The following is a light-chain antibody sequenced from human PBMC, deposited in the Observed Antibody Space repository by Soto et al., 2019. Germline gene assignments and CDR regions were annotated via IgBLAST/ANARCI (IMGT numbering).Light chain of an antibody. J-gene: IGKJ1*01. Sequence: DIQMTQSPSSLSASVGDRVTITCRASQGIRNDLGWYQQKPGKAPKRLIYSASSLQSGVPSRFSGSASGTEFTLTVSSLQREDFATYCGLQHNSYPPWTFGRGTKVEIK. CDR1: QGIRND. V-gene: IGKV1-17*01. CDR2: SAS. CDR3: LQHNSYPPWT.